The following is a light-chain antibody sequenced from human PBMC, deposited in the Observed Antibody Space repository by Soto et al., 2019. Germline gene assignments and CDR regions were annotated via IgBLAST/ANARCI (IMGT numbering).Light chain of an antibody. CDR3: QQFGSSPGFT. CDR1: QNINSRY. V-gene: IGKV3-20*01. J-gene: IGKJ3*01. Sequence: EIGLTQSPGTLSLSPGERATLSCRASQNINSRYLAWYQQKPGQAPRLLIYATSSRATGILDRFSGSGSGTDFTLTISRLEPEDFAVYYCQQFGSSPGFTFGPGTKVDIK. CDR2: ATS.